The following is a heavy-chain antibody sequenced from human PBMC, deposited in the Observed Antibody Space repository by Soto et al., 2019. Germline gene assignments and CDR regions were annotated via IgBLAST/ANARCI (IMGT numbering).Heavy chain of an antibody. V-gene: IGHV1-69*02. CDR3: AAEYGGNSS. D-gene: IGHD4-17*01. J-gene: IGHJ4*02. CDR2: IIPILGIA. Sequence: QVQLVQSGAEVKKPGSSVKVSCKASGGTFSSYTISWVRQAPGQGLEWMGRIIPILGIANYAQKFQGRVTITADKSTSTAYMELRSLRAEDTAVYYCAAEYGGNSSWGQGTLVTVSS. CDR1: GGTFSSYT.